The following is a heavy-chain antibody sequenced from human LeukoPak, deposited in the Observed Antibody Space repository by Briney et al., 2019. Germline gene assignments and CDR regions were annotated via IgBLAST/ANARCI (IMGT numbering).Heavy chain of an antibody. J-gene: IGHJ6*03. V-gene: IGHV4-39*07. CDR1: GGSISSSSYY. CDR3: ARVMWVSHQTGRHYYYYYYMDV. CDR2: IYYSGST. D-gene: IGHD1-1*01. Sequence: SETLSLPCTVSGGSISSSSYYWGWIRQPPGKGLEWIGSIYYSGSTYYNPSLKSRVTISVDTSKNQFSLKLSSVTAADTAVYYCARVMWVSHQTGRHYYYYYYMDVWGKGTTVTVSS.